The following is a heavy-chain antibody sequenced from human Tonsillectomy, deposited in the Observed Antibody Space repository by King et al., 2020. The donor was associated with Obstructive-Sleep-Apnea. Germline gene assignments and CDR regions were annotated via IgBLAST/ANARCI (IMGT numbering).Heavy chain of an antibody. D-gene: IGHD5-24*01. V-gene: IGHV3-53*04. CDR2: SYTGGNT. Sequence: VQLVESGGDLVQSGGSLRLSCAASGFTVSNSHMSWVRQSPGKGLEWVSLSYTGGNTFYADSVRGRLTNSRHNSRNAFYLQMSNLRGEDTAVYFCATAVDLASTDLAPAFQYWGQGTLVTVSS. CDR3: ATAVDLASTDLAPAFQY. J-gene: IGHJ4*02. CDR1: GFTVSNSH.